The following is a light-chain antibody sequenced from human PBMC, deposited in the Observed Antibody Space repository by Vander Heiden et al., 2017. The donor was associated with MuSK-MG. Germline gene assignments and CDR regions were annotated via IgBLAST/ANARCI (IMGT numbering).Light chain of an antibody. CDR1: SGHSSYA. J-gene: IGLJ2*01. CDR3: QTWGTGIVV. Sequence: QLVVTQSPSASASLGASVKLTCTLSSGHSSYAIAWHQQLPEKGPQFLMKVNSDGSHNNGDGIPDRFSGSSSGAARYLTISSLQSEDEADYYCQTWGTGIVVCGGGTKLTVL. CDR2: VNSDGSH. V-gene: IGLV4-69*01.